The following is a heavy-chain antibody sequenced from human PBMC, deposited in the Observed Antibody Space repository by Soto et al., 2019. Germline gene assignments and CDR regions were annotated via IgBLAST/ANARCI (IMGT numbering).Heavy chain of an antibody. CDR2: ISGSGGIT. Sequence: EVQLLESGGGLVQPGGSLRLSCAASGFTFSSYAMSWVRQAPGKGLEWVSAISGSGGITYYADSVKGRFTISRDNSKNTLYLQMNSLRANDTAVYYCAKDREPAAMIGDFDYWGQGTLVTVSA. CDR1: GFTFSSYA. V-gene: IGHV3-23*01. CDR3: AKDREPAAMIGDFDY. D-gene: IGHD2-2*01. J-gene: IGHJ4*02.